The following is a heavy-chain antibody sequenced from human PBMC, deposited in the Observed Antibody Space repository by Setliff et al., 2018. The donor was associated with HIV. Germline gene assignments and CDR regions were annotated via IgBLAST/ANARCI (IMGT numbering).Heavy chain of an antibody. D-gene: IGHD1-26*01. Sequence: SETLSLTCTVSGGSISSRGDYWSWVRQHPGKGPEWIGYIYYSGSTYYNPSLKSRVTISVDTSKNQSSLKLSSVTAADTAVYYCAREEIVGVTGYYYYMDVWGKGTTVTVSS. V-gene: IGHV4-31*03. CDR1: GGSISSRGDY. CDR2: IYYSGST. J-gene: IGHJ6*03. CDR3: AREEIVGVTGYYYYMDV.